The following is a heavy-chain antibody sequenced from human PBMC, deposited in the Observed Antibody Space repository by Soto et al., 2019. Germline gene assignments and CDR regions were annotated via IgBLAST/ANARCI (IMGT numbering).Heavy chain of an antibody. CDR1: GGSISSYY. J-gene: IGHJ4*02. D-gene: IGHD6-19*01. Sequence: SETLSLTCTVSGGSISSYYWSWIRQPPGKGLEWIGYIYYSGSTNYNPSLKSRVTISVDTSKNQFSLKLSSVTAADTAVYYCARDEPHYSSGWYLDYWGQGTLVTVSS. V-gene: IGHV4-59*01. CDR2: IYYSGST. CDR3: ARDEPHYSSGWYLDY.